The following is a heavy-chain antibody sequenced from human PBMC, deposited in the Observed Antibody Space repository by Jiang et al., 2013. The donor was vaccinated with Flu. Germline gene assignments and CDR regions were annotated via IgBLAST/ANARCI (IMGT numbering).Heavy chain of an antibody. CDR3: ARDPGGSYSASKPRGIFDY. CDR1: GDSVSSNSAA. D-gene: IGHD1-26*01. CDR2: TYYRSKWYN. V-gene: IGHV6-1*01. Sequence: QTLSLTCAISGDSVSSNSAAWNWIRQSPSRGLEWLGRTYYRSKWYNDYAVSVKSRITINPDTSKNQFSLQLNSVTPEDTAVYYCARDPGGSYSASKPRGIFDYWGQGTLVTVSS. J-gene: IGHJ4*02.